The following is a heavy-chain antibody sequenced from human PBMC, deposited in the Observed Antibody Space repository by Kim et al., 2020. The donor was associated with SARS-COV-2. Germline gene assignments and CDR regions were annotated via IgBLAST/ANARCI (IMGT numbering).Heavy chain of an antibody. CDR2: ISYDGSNK. Sequence: GGSLRLSCAASGFTFSSYAMHWVRQAPGKGLEWVAVISYDGSNKYYADSVKGRFTISRDNSKNTLYLQMNSLRAEDTAVYYCARVRGSGWYGGVDWGQG. J-gene: IGHJ4*02. CDR1: GFTFSSYA. V-gene: IGHV3-30-3*01. D-gene: IGHD6-19*01. CDR3: ARVRGSGWYGGVD.